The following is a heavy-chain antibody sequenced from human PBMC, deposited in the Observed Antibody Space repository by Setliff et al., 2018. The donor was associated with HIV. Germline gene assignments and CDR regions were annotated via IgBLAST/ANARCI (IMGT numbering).Heavy chain of an antibody. V-gene: IGHV1-18*01. CDR1: GYTFSSYG. D-gene: IGHD1-26*01. J-gene: IGHJ5*02. Sequence: ASVKVSCKASGYTFSSYGISWVRQAPGQGLEWMGWINSYDGNTNYEQKFQGRVTMTRDTSISTAYMDLSSLTSDDTAVYYCAVASIVSTARWNHWSRGTLVTVSS. CDR2: INSYDGNT. CDR3: AVASIVSTARWNH.